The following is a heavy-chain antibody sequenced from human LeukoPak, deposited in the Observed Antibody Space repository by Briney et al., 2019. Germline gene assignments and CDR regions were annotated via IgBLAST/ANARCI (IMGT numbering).Heavy chain of an antibody. CDR3: ARDRSGPGYHFDY. D-gene: IGHD1-1*01. CDR2: ISISGDRT. CDR1: GFTFSSYA. V-gene: IGHV3-23*01. Sequence: GGSLRLSCAASGFTFSSYAMTWLRQAPGKGPEGVSSISISGDRTYYADSVKGRFTISRDNSKNTLSLQMNSLRAEDTAVYYCARDRSGPGYHFDYWGQGTLVTVSS. J-gene: IGHJ4*02.